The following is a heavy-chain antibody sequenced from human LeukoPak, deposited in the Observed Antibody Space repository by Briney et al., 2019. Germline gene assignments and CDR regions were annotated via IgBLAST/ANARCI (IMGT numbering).Heavy chain of an antibody. CDR1: GFTFSSYA. CDR3: AKDAPIAVAGTGNPYYYGMDV. J-gene: IGHJ6*02. CDR2: ISGSGGST. V-gene: IGHV3-23*01. Sequence: GGSLRLSCAASGFTFSSYAMSWVRQAPGKGLEWVSAISGSGGSTYYADSVKGRFTISRDNSKNTLYLQMSSLRAEDTAVYYCAKDAPIAVAGTGNPYYYGMDVWGQGTTVTVSS. D-gene: IGHD6-19*01.